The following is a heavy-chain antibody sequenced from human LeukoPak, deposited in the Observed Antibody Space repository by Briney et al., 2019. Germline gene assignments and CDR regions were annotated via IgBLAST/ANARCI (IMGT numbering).Heavy chain of an antibody. Sequence: PSETLSLTCTVSGYSISSGYYWGWIRQPPGKGLEWIGSIYHSGSTYYNPSLKSRVTISVDTSKNQFSLKLSSVTAADTAVYYCARGGSRTWDYNYYYYMDVWGKGTTVTVSS. CDR1: GYSISSGYY. J-gene: IGHJ6*03. CDR2: IYHSGST. D-gene: IGHD2-8*01. CDR3: ARGGSRTWDYNYYYYMDV. V-gene: IGHV4-38-2*02.